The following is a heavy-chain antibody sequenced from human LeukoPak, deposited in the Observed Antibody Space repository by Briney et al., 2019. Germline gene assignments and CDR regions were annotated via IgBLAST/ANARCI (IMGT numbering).Heavy chain of an antibody. CDR1: GYTFTSYG. J-gene: IGHJ4*02. CDR3: ARDHMTTVTKGY. V-gene: IGHV1-18*01. CDR2: ISAYNGNT. D-gene: IGHD4-17*01. Sequence: ASVKVFCKASGYTFTSYGISWVRQAPGQGLEWMGWISAYNGNTNYAQKLQGRVTMTTDTSTSTVDMEMRSLRSDDTALYYCARDHMTTVTKGYWGKGTLVTVSS.